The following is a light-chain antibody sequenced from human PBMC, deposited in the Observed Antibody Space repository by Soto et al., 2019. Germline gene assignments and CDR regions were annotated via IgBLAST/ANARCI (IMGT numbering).Light chain of an antibody. CDR2: KAS. CDR3: QHYNSYSLGLT. V-gene: IGKV1-5*03. Sequence: DIQMTQSPSTLSASVGDRVTITCRASQGISSWLAWYQQKPGKAPKLLIYKASSLESGVRARFSGSGSGTDTALTISSLHPDDLDTYYCQHYNSYSLGLTFGGGTKVEIK. CDR1: QGISSW. J-gene: IGKJ4*01.